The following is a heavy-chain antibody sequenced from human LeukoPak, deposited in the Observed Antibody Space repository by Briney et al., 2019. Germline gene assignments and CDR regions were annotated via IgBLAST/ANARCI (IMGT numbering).Heavy chain of an antibody. D-gene: IGHD3-10*01. V-gene: IGHV4-34*01. CDR2: INHSGST. CDR3: ARGHLLLWFGPNWFDP. Sequence: SETLSLTCAVYGGSFSGYYWSWIRQPPGEGLEWIGEINHSGSTNYNPSLTSRVTISVDTSKNQFSLKLSSVTAADTAVYYCARGHLLLWFGPNWFDPWGQGTLVTVSS. J-gene: IGHJ5*02. CDR1: GGSFSGYY.